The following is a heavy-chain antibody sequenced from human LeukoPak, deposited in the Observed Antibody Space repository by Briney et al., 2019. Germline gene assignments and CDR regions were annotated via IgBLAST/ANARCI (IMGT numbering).Heavy chain of an antibody. CDR2: ISSSSSYI. Sequence: GGSLRLSCAASGFTFSSYSMNWVRQAPGKGLEWVSSISSSSSYIYYADSVKGRFTISRDNAKNSLYLQMNSLRAEDTAVYYCARLGRYNWNDGGFDYWGQGTLVTVSS. CDR1: GFTFSSYS. CDR3: ARLGRYNWNDGGFDY. V-gene: IGHV3-21*01. D-gene: IGHD1-20*01. J-gene: IGHJ4*02.